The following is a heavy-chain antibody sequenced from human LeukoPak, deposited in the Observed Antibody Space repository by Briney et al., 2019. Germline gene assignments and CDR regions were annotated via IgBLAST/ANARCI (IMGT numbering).Heavy chain of an antibody. CDR3: ARVKGKTVTTNYFDY. Sequence: SETLSLTCTVSGGSISSYYWSWIRQPAGKGLEWIGRIYTSGSTNYNPSLKSRATMSVDTSKNQFSLKLSSVTAADTAVYYCARVKGKTVTTNYFDYWGQGTLVTVSS. J-gene: IGHJ4*02. CDR2: IYTSGST. D-gene: IGHD4-17*01. CDR1: GGSISSYY. V-gene: IGHV4-4*07.